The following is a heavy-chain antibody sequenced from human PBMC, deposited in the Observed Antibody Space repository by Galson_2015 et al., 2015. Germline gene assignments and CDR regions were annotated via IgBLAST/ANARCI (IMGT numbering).Heavy chain of an antibody. D-gene: IGHD6-6*01. CDR1: GFTFSSFE. CDR3: ARASRQTFDL. V-gene: IGHV3-48*03. Sequence: SLRLSCAASGFTFSSFEMNWVRQAPGKGLEWISYNSGGGDTIYYADSVKGRFTISRDNAKNSLYLQMNSLRADDTAVYYCARASRQTFDLWGRGTLVTVSS. J-gene: IGHJ2*01. CDR2: NSGGGDTI.